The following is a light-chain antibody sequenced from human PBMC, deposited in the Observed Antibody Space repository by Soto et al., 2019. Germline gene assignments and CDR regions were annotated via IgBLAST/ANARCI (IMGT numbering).Light chain of an antibody. CDR2: SNN. CDR3: ATWDDSLNGPV. V-gene: IGLV1-44*01. Sequence: QSVLTQPPSASGTPGQRVTISCSGSSSNIGSNTVNWYQQLPGTAPKILVYSNNKRPSGVPDRFSGSKSGTSAPLAISGLQSEDEADYHCATWDDSLNGPVFGGGTK. J-gene: IGLJ3*02. CDR1: SSNIGSNT.